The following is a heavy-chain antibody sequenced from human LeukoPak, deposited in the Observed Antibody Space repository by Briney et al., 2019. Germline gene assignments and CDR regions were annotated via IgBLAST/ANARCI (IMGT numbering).Heavy chain of an antibody. CDR2: IYGGGTT. D-gene: IGHD4-17*01. J-gene: IGHJ4*02. V-gene: IGHV3-53*01. Sequence: AGGSLRLSCVASEFTVSNNYMSWVRQAPGKGLKWVSLIYGGGTTYYADSVKGRFTISSDSSKNTVYLQMNSLRAEDTAVYYCARGPNYGDYGGQWGQGTLVTVSS. CDR1: EFTVSNNY. CDR3: ARGPNYGDYGGQ.